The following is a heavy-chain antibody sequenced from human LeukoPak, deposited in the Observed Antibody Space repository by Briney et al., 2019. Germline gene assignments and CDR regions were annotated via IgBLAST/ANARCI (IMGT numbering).Heavy chain of an antibody. CDR2: IRYDGSNK. CDR1: GFTFSTYG. Sequence: PGGSLRLSCAASGFTFSTYGMHWVRQAQGKGLEWVAFIRYDGSNKYYADSVKGRFTISRDNSKNTLYLQMNSLRPEDTAVYYCARLATHGDYWGQGTLVTISS. CDR3: ARLATHGDY. D-gene: IGHD5-24*01. J-gene: IGHJ4*02. V-gene: IGHV3-30*02.